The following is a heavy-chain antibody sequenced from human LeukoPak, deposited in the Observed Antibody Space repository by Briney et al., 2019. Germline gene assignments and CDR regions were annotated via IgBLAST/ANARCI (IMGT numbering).Heavy chain of an antibody. CDR2: IYYSGST. Sequence: SETLSLTCTVSGGSISSHYWTWIRQPPGKGLEWIGYIYYSGSTNYNPSLKSRVTISVDTSKNQFSLKLSSVTAADTAVYYCAEYYYDSSGYNDWFDPWGKGTTVTVSS. CDR1: GGSISSHY. CDR3: AEYYYDSSGYNDWFDP. J-gene: IGHJ6*04. D-gene: IGHD3-22*01. V-gene: IGHV4-59*11.